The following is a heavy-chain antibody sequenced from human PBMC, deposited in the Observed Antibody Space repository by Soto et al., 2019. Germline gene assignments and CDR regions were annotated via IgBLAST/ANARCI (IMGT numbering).Heavy chain of an antibody. Sequence: PGGSLRLSCAASGFTFSSYWMSWVRQAPGKGLEWVANIKQDGSEKYYVDSVKGRFTISRDNAKNSLYLQMNSLRAEDTAVYYCARVILWSKGSGMDVWGQGTTVTISS. CDR2: IKQDGSEK. D-gene: IGHD3-10*01. CDR3: ARVILWSKGSGMDV. CDR1: GFTFSSYW. V-gene: IGHV3-7*03. J-gene: IGHJ6*02.